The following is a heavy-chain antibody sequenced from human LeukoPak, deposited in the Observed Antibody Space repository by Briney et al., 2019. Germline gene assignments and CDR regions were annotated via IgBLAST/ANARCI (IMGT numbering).Heavy chain of an antibody. CDR1: GDSVSRHNLT. J-gene: IGHJ4*02. V-gene: IGHV6-1*01. CDR3: VRSYDWVFDY. D-gene: IGHD1-1*01. Sequence: SQTLSLTCAISGDSVSRHNLTWDWVRQSPSRGLEWLGRTFYRSKWYNDYAVSVKSRITVSPDTSKNQFSLHLNSVTPEDTAVYYCVRSYDWVFDYWGQGTRVTVSS. CDR2: TFYRSKWYN.